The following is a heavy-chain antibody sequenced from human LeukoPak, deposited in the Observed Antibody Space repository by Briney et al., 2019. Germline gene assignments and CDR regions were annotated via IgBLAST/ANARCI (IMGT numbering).Heavy chain of an antibody. CDR2: MNPNSGNT. CDR1: GYTFTSYD. CDR3: ARVTHSYSPHDY. D-gene: IGHD5-18*01. J-gene: IGHJ4*02. Sequence: ASVKVSCKASGYTFTSYDINWVRQATGQGLEWMGWMNPNSGNTGYAQKFQGRVTMTRSTSISTAYMELSSLRFEDTAVYYCARVTHSYSPHDYWGQGTLVTVSS. V-gene: IGHV1-8*01.